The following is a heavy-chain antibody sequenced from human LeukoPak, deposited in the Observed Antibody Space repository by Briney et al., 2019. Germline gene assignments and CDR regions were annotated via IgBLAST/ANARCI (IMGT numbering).Heavy chain of an antibody. CDR3: ARLWMHYYGSGSYYYFDY. J-gene: IGHJ4*02. D-gene: IGHD3-10*01. CDR2: IYYSGST. CDR1: GGSISSSSYY. Sequence: PSETLSLTCTVSGGSISSSSYYWGRIRQPPGKGLEWIGSIYYSGSTYYNPSLKSRVTISVDTSKNQFSLKLSSVTAADTAVYYCARLWMHYYGSGSYYYFDYWGQGTLVTVSS. V-gene: IGHV4-39*01.